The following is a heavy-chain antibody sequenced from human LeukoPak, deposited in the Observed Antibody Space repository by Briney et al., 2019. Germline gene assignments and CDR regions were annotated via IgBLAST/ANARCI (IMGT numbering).Heavy chain of an antibody. Sequence: SETLSLTCTVSGGSISNYYWNWIRQPPGKGLEWIGYIYYTGSTNYNPSLKSRVTMSVDTSKNQLSLNLKSVTPEDTAVYYCARNLIPEQLILNFWGQGTLVTVSS. V-gene: IGHV4-59*01. CDR2: IYYTGST. J-gene: IGHJ4*02. D-gene: IGHD6-13*01. CDR3: ARNLIPEQLILNF. CDR1: GGSISNYY.